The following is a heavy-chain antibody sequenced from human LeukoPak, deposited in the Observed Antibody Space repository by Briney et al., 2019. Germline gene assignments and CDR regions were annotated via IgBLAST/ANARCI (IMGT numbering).Heavy chain of an antibody. D-gene: IGHD2-15*01. J-gene: IGHJ4*02. V-gene: IGHV4-4*07. Sequence: SETLSLTCTVSGGSISSYYWSWIRQPAGKGLEWIGRIYTSGSTNYNPSLKSRVTISVDTSKNQFSLKLSSVTAADTAVYYCARDGGSGGRHPQDYWGQGTLATVSS. CDR3: ARDGGSGGRHPQDY. CDR2: IYTSGST. CDR1: GGSISSYY.